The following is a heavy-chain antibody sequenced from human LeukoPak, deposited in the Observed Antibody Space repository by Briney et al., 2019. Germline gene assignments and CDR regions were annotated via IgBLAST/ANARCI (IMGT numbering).Heavy chain of an antibody. CDR3: AREGLLRYTPLYAFDI. CDR2: ISSSSSTI. D-gene: IGHD3-9*01. CDR1: GFTFSSYS. J-gene: IGHJ3*02. V-gene: IGHV3-48*04. Sequence: PGGSLRLSCAASGFTFSSYSMNWVRQAPGKGLEWVSYISSSSSTIYYADSVKGRFTISRDNAKNSLYLQMNSLRAEDTAVYYCAREGLLRYTPLYAFDIWGQGTMVTVSS.